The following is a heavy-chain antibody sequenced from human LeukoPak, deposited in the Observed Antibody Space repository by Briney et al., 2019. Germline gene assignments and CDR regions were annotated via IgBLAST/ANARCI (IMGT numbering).Heavy chain of an antibody. CDR2: ITSYSSTI. CDR3: AKDRRAGSYDY. J-gene: IGHJ4*02. CDR1: GFPFSSYS. V-gene: IGHV3-48*01. D-gene: IGHD3-10*01. Sequence: GGSLRLSCAASGFPFSSYSMNWVRQAPGRGLEWVSYITSYSSTIYYADSVKGRFTISRDNAENSLYLQMNSLRAEDTAVYYCAKDRRAGSYDYWGQGTLVTVSS.